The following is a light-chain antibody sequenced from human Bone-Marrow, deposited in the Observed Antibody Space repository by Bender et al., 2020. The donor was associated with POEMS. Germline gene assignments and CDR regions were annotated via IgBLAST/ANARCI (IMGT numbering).Light chain of an antibody. CDR1: TSDVGSYNL. Sequence: QSALTQPASVSASPGQSITISCTGTTSDVGSYNLVSWYQHHPGKGPKLMIFEDIQRPSGISNRFSGSKSGNTASLTISGLRAEDEADYFCCSYAGDTTWVFGSGTKVTVL. CDR3: CSYAGDTTWV. V-gene: IGLV2-23*01. J-gene: IGLJ1*01. CDR2: EDI.